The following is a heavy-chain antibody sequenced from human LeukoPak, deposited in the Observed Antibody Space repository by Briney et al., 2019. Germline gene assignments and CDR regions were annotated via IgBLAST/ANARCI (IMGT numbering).Heavy chain of an antibody. D-gene: IGHD3-16*01. Sequence: ASVKVSCKASGYTFTSYDINWVRQAPGQGLEWMGWINPNSGGTNYAQKFQGRVTMTRDTSISTAYMELSRLRSDGTAVYYCARDLSLGGGSKDFWGQGTLVTVSS. V-gene: IGHV1-2*02. CDR2: INPNSGGT. CDR1: GYTFTSYD. CDR3: ARDLSLGGGSKDF. J-gene: IGHJ4*02.